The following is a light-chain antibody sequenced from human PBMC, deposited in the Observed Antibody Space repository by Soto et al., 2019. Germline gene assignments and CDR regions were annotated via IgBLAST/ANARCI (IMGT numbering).Light chain of an antibody. V-gene: IGLV1-40*01. Sequence: QSVLTQPPSVSGAPGQRVNISCTGSSSNIGAGYDVHWYQQLPGRAPKLLIYGNTNRPSGVPDRFSGSKSGTSASLAITGLQAEDEADYYCLSFDSSLSVVFGGGTKLTVL. CDR1: SSNIGAGYD. J-gene: IGLJ2*01. CDR3: LSFDSSLSVV. CDR2: GNT.